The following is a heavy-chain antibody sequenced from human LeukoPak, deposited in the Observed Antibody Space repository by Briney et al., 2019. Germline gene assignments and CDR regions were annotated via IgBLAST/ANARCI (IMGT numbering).Heavy chain of an antibody. J-gene: IGHJ4*02. CDR1: GYSISSGYY. CDR2: IYHSGST. V-gene: IGHV4-38-2*02. CDR3: ARGERSAGVFGY. D-gene: IGHD3-3*01. Sequence: PSETLSLTCTVSGYSISSGYYWGWIRQPPGKGLEWIGSIYHSGSTYYNPSLKSRVTISVDTSKNQFSLKLSSVTAADTAVYYCARGERSAGVFGYWGQGTLVTVSS.